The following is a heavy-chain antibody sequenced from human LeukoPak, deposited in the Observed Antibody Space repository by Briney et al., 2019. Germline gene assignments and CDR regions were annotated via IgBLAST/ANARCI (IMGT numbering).Heavy chain of an antibody. Sequence: SETLSLTCTVSGGSISSYYWSWIRLPPGKGLEWIGYLSKSGNTNYSPSLKSRVTIFGDTSKNQFFLKLSSVTAADTAVYYCARARYVNSFYAFDIWGQGTMVTVSS. CDR1: GGSISSYY. D-gene: IGHD3-9*01. J-gene: IGHJ3*02. CDR3: ARARYVNSFYAFDI. V-gene: IGHV4-59*01. CDR2: LSKSGNT.